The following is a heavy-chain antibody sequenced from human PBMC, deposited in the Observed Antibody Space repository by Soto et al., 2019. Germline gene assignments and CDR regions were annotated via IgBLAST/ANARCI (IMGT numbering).Heavy chain of an antibody. CDR1: GVSISTTGEA. CDR3: GRRRGGPLAGFIDN. J-gene: IGHJ4*02. V-gene: IGHV2-5*01. D-gene: IGHD6-19*01. CDR2: IYWTDQR. Sequence: QITLTESGPTVVKSTQTLTLTCTVSGVSISTTGEAVGWIRQAPGKALEWLALIYWTDQRRYSPSLKTRLTITKDTARNQVVLTMTDVDPLDSGTYYCGRRRGGPLAGFIDNWGQGTLVTVSS.